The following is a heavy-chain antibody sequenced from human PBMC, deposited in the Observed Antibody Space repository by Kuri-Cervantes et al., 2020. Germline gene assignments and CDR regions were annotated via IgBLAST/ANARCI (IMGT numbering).Heavy chain of an antibody. D-gene: IGHD2-2*01. V-gene: IGHV4-4*02. CDR2: IYHSGST. Sequence: SQTLSLTCGVSGGSISSSNWWTWVRQPPGKGLEWIGEIYHSGSTNYNPSLKSRVTISVDKSKNQFSLKLSSVTAADTAVYYCARAPHCSSTSCSGDYFDYWGQGTLVTVSS. CDR3: ARAPHCSSTSCSGDYFDY. J-gene: IGHJ4*02. CDR1: GGSISSSNW.